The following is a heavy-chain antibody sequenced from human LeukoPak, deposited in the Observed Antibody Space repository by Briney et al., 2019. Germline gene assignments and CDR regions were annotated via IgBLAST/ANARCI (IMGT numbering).Heavy chain of an antibody. Sequence: PSETLSLTCTVSGGSISSYYWSWSRQPPGKGLELIGYIYYSGSTNYNPSLKSRVTISLDTSKNQFSLKLSSVTAADTAVYYCARAASVGATTYDCWGQGTLVTVSS. CDR1: GGSISSYY. CDR2: IYYSGST. J-gene: IGHJ4*02. V-gene: IGHV4-59*01. CDR3: ARAASVGATTYDC. D-gene: IGHD1-26*01.